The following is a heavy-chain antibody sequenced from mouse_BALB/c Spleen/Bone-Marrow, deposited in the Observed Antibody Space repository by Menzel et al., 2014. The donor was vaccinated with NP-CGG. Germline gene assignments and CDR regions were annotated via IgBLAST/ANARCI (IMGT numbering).Heavy chain of an antibody. V-gene: IGHV2-9*02. J-gene: IGHJ4*01. Sequence: QVQLKESGPGLVAPSQSLSITCTVSGFSLTIYGVHWVRQPPGKSLEWLGVIWAGGYTNYNSALMSRLSISKDNSKSQVFLKMISLQTDDTAMYYCARDPTGTQDAMDYWGQGTSVTVSS. D-gene: IGHD4-1*02. CDR1: GFSLTIYG. CDR2: IWAGGYT. CDR3: ARDPTGTQDAMDY.